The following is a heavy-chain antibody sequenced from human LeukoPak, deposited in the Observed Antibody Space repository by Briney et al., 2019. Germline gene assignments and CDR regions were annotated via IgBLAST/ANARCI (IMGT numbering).Heavy chain of an antibody. Sequence: GASVKVSCKASGYIFTDYYMHWVRQAPGQELGWMGRINPNSGGTNYAQKFQGRVTMTRDTSTSTVYMELSSLRSEDTAVYYCARDGDDFGDYVEYNYYGLDVWGQGTTVTVSS. J-gene: IGHJ6*02. CDR3: ARDGDDFGDYVEYNYYGLDV. CDR2: INPNSGGT. V-gene: IGHV1/OR15-1*04. CDR1: GYIFTDYY. D-gene: IGHD4-17*01.